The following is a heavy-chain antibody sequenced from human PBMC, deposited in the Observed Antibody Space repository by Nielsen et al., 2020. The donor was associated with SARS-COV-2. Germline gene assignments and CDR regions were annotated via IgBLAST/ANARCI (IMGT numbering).Heavy chain of an antibody. V-gene: IGHV3-23*01. CDR1: GFTFSSYA. D-gene: IGHD5-18*01. CDR2: ISGSGGST. CDR3: AKGQEKGYSYGYGFDY. J-gene: IGHJ4*02. Sequence: GGSLRLSCAASGFTFSSYAMSWVRQAPGKGLEWVSAISGSGGSTYYADSVKGRFTIFRDNSKNTLYLQMNSLRAEDTAVYYCAKGQEKGYSYGYGFDYWGQGTLVTVSS.